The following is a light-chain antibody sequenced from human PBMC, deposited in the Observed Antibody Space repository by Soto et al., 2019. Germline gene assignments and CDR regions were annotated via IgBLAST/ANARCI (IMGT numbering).Light chain of an antibody. CDR2: GVS. CDR3: YSYTTSSTYV. V-gene: IGLV2-14*01. Sequence: QSVLTQAASVSGSPGQAISISCTGTSSDVGGYNYVSWYQQHPPKAPKLMIYGVSNRPSGVSDRFSGSKSGNTASLTISGLQAEDEADYYCYSYTTSSTYVFGTGTKVTVL. J-gene: IGLJ1*01. CDR1: SSDVGGYNY.